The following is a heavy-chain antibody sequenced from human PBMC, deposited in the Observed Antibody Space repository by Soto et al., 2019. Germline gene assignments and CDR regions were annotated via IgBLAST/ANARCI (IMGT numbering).Heavy chain of an antibody. V-gene: IGHV4-39*01. CDR3: ARDYDSSGDY. Sequence: SETPSLTCTVSGGSISTSSYYWGWIRQPPGKGLEWIGSIYYSGSTYYNPSLKSRVTISVDTSKNQFSLKLSSVTAADTAVYYCARDYDSSGDYWGQGTLVTVSS. D-gene: IGHD3-22*01. CDR2: IYYSGST. J-gene: IGHJ4*02. CDR1: GGSISTSSYY.